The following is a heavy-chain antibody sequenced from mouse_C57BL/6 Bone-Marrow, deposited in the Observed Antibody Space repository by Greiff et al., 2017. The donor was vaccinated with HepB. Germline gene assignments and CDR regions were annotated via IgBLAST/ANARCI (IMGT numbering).Heavy chain of an antibody. CDR3: ARFLLHDY. Sequence: EVKLMESGGGLVKPGGSLKLSCAASGFTFSSYAMSRVRQTPEKRLEWVATISDGGSYTYYPDNVKGRFTISRDNAKNNLYLQMSHLKSEDTAMYYCARFLLHDYWGQGTTLTVSS. CDR1: GFTFSSYA. V-gene: IGHV5-4*03. J-gene: IGHJ2*01. CDR2: ISDGGSYT. D-gene: IGHD1-1*01.